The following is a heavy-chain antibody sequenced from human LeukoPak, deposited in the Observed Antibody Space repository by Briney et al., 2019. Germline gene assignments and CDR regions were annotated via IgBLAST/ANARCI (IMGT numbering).Heavy chain of an antibody. D-gene: IGHD3-3*02. V-gene: IGHV4-59*01. CDR3: AGDPPEDLAIAFDI. CDR2: IHYTGST. J-gene: IGHJ3*02. Sequence: SETLSLTCTVSGGSISNYYWDWIRQPPGRGLEWIGQIHYTGSTKYNSSLKSRVNISIDTSKNQFSLSLSSVTAADTAVYYCAGDPPEDLAIAFDIWGQGTMVTVSS. CDR1: GGSISNYY.